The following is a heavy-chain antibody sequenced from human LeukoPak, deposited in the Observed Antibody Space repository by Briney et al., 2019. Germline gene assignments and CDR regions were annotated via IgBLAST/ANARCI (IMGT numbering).Heavy chain of an antibody. CDR1: GGSISTYY. Sequence: SETLSLTCTVSGGSISTYYWNWIRQPPGKGLEWNGFISYSGSTNYNPSLKSRATISVGTSKNQFSLKLSSVTAADTAVYYCARAYASYFLTDYWGQGTLVTVSS. D-gene: IGHD1-26*01. CDR2: ISYSGST. CDR3: ARAYASYFLTDY. J-gene: IGHJ4*02. V-gene: IGHV4-59*01.